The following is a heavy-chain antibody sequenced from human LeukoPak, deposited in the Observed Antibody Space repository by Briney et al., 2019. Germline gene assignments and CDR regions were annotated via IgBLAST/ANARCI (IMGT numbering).Heavy chain of an antibody. D-gene: IGHD2-21*01. CDR2: SHYSGST. CDR1: GGSISSYY. V-gene: IGHV4-59*01. Sequence: SETMSLTCSVSGGSISSYYWSWIRPPPGKVLQWLGNSHYSGSTNYNPYLKSRVTKSLDRLKNQFSLKISLVTSAATAVLSLLKGAAAPDYWGQGTLVTVSS. J-gene: IGHJ4*02. CDR3: LKGAAAPDY.